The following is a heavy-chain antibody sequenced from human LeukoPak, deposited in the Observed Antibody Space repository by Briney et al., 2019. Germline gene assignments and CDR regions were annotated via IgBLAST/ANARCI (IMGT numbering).Heavy chain of an antibody. CDR2: IYTRANA. D-gene: IGHD7-27*01. CDR3: ARALTGAFRIGAFDI. CDR1: GGSISSGSYY. J-gene: IGHJ3*02. V-gene: IGHV4-61*02. Sequence: SETLSLTFTVSGGSISSGSYYWSWIRQPAGKGLEWIGRIYTRANADYAPSLKSRVTMSADPSKNQLSLKLTSVTAADTAVYYCARALTGAFRIGAFDIWGQGTLVTVSS.